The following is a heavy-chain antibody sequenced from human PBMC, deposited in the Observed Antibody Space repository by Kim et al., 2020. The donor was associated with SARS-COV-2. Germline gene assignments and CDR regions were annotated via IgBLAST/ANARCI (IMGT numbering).Heavy chain of an antibody. Sequence: GGSLRLSCAASGFTFRDFSMSWIRQTPGKGLEWLSYISGSGSAIYYADSVKGRFTISRDNAKNSLYLQMNSLRVGDTAVYYCAKGSLWGGDYWGQGTLVTVSS. CDR1: GFTFRDFS. D-gene: IGHD3-10*01. CDR3: AKGSLWGGDY. CDR2: ISGSGSAI. V-gene: IGHV3-11*01. J-gene: IGHJ4*02.